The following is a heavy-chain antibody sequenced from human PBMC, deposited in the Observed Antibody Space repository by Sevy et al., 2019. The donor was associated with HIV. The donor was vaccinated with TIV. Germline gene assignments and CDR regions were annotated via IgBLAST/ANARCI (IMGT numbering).Heavy chain of an antibody. CDR3: TRDAGYSVGWYPSNY. CDR2: LSYDGSTQ. J-gene: IGHJ4*02. D-gene: IGHD6-19*01. V-gene: IGHV3-30*04. CDR1: GFSVSSHA. Sequence: GGSLRLSCAASGFSVSSHAMHWVRQAPGKGLEWVALLSYDGSTQYYADSVKGRFSISRDNSKNFLYHQMNSLRPADTALYYCTRDAGYSVGWYPSNYWGQGTLVTVSS.